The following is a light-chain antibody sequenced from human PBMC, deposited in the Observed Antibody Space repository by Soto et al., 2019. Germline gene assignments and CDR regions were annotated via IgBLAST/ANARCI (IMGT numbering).Light chain of an antibody. CDR3: QQRTNWLT. J-gene: IGKJ3*01. CDR1: QTVSTY. V-gene: IGKV3-11*01. CDR2: DAS. Sequence: EIVLTQSPATLSLSPGERVTLSCRASQTVSTYLAWYQQKPGQAPRLLIYDASDRATGIPARFSGSGSGTDFTLTISSPEPDHSSVYYCQQRTNWLTFGPGTKVDIK.